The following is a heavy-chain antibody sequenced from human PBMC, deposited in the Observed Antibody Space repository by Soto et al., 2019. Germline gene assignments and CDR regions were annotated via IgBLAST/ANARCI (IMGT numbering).Heavy chain of an antibody. CDR3: ARGRMVRAGEGFDP. Sequence: ASVKVSCKAAGYTFTRYGISWVRQAPGQGLEWMGWISAYNGNTNYAQKLQGRVTMTTDTSTSTAYMELRSLRSDDTAVYYCARGRMVRAGEGFDPWGQGTLVTVSS. V-gene: IGHV1-18*01. CDR2: ISAYNGNT. CDR1: GYTFTRYG. J-gene: IGHJ5*02. D-gene: IGHD3-10*01.